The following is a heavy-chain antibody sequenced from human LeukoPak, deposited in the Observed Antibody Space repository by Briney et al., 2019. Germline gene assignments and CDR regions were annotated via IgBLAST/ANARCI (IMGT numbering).Heavy chain of an antibody. CDR3: ARGSSWPYFDY. CDR2: VYSGGST. V-gene: IGHV3-66*01. Sequence: GGSLTLSCAASGFTVSNKYMSWVRQAPGKGLEWVSVVYSGGSTYYADSVKGRFTISRDNSKNTVYLQMSSLRVDDTAMYYCARGSSWPYFDYWGQGTLVTVSS. D-gene: IGHD6-13*01. CDR1: GFTVSNKY. J-gene: IGHJ4*02.